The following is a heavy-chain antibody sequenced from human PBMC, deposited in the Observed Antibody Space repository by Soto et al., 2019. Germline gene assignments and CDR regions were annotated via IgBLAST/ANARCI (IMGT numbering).Heavy chain of an antibody. J-gene: IGHJ5*01. D-gene: IGHD1-26*01. CDR1: GYNFTTYW. CDR2: IDPSDSYT. Sequence: PGESLKISCQLSGYNFTTYWLTWVRQMPGKGLEWMGRIDPSDSYTNFNPSFQGHVAISADKSISTAYLQWSSLTASDTALYYCAKGSLGGSYTLDSWGQGTLVTVSS. CDR3: AKGSLGGSYTLDS. V-gene: IGHV5-10-1*01.